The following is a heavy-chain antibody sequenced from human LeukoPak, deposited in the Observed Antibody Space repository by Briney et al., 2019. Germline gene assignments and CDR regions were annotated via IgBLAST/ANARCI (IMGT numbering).Heavy chain of an antibody. CDR2: INPNSGGT. Sequence: ASVKVSCKASGYTFTGYYMHWVRQATGQGLEWMGWINPNSGGTNYAQKFQGRVTMTRDTSITTAYMELSRLRYDDTAVYYCARGGYGNGLLFDYWGQGILVTVSS. J-gene: IGHJ4*02. CDR3: ARGGYGNGLLFDY. CDR1: GYTFTGYY. D-gene: IGHD4-11*01. V-gene: IGHV1-2*02.